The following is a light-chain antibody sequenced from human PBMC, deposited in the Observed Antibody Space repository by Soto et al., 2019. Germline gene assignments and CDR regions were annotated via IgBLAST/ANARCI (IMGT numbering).Light chain of an antibody. V-gene: IGLV2-18*01. Sequence: QSALTQAPYVSGSPGQSVTISCSGTIDDVTAYYRVSWYQQTPGTAPKLMIYDVSNRPSGVPDRFSGSRSGNTASLTISGLQAEDEGDYYCRVYTRTSTSVFGTGTKVTVL. CDR2: DVS. CDR3: RVYTRTSTSV. CDR1: IDDVTAYYR. J-gene: IGLJ1*01.